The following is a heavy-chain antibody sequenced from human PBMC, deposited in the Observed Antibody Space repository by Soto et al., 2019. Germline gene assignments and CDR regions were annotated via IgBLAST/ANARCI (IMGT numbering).Heavy chain of an antibody. CDR3: TKDGDSADYGY. CDR2: IIPILTTP. J-gene: IGHJ4*02. CDR1: GGTFSIYG. V-gene: IGHV1-69*06. Sequence: QVQLVQSGAEVKKTGSSVKVSCKASGGTFSIYGFSWVRQAPGQGPEWIGGIIPILTTPNYAQKFKGRLTIYADKFTGTAYMEMTSLRSEDTAVYYCTKDGDSADYGYWGQGTLVTVSS. D-gene: IGHD2-21*01.